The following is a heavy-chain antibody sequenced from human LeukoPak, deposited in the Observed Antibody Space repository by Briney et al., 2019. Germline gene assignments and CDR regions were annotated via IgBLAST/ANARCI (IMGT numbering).Heavy chain of an antibody. J-gene: IGHJ3*02. CDR1: GLTVSSNY. CDR3: ARDDYWNDGVSAFDI. Sequence: GGSLRLSCAASGLTVSSNYMSWVRQAPGKGLEWVANINQDGRETYYVDSVKGRFTISRDNAKASLFLQMNSLRVEDTAVYYCARDDYWNDGVSAFDIWGQGTIVTVSS. CDR2: INQDGRET. V-gene: IGHV3-7*01. D-gene: IGHD1-1*01.